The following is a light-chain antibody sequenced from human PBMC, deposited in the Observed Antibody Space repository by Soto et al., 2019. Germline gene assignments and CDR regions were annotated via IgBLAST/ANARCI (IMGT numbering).Light chain of an antibody. CDR1: SSNIGAGYD. CDR3: SSYRSNSVL. CDR2: GNS. V-gene: IGLV1-40*01. Sequence: QSVLTQPPSVSGAPGQRVTISCTGSSSNIGAGYDVHWYQQLPGTAPKLLIYGNSNRPSGVPDRFSGSKSGTSASLAITGLQAEDEADYYCSSYRSNSVLFGGGTKVTVL. J-gene: IGLJ3*02.